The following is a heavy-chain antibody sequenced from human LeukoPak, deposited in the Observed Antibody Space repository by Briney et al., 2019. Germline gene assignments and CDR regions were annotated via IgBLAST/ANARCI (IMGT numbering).Heavy chain of an antibody. CDR2: IYTSGST. J-gene: IGHJ4*02. CDR3: ARVTGYAIEDSFDY. D-gene: IGHD2-8*01. Sequence: SQTLSLTCTVSGGSISSGSYYWSWIRQPAGKGLEWIGRIYTSGSTNYNPPLKSRVTISLDTSKNQFSLELSSVTAADTAVYYCARVTGYAIEDSFDYWGQGTLVTVSS. CDR1: GGSISSGSYY. V-gene: IGHV4-61*02.